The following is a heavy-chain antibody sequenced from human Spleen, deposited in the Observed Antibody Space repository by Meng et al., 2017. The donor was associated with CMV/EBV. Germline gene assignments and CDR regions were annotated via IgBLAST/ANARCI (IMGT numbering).Heavy chain of an antibody. D-gene: IGHD3-3*01. CDR3: VGRTIFGVVIPGAFDN. CDR2: ISGGGGST. Sequence: GESLKISCAASGFTFNTYAMSWVRQAPGKGLEWVSAISGGGGSTYYADSVKGRFTISRDNSKNTLYLQMNSLRAEDTAVYYCVGRTIFGVVIPGAFDNWGQGTMVTVSS. J-gene: IGHJ3*02. V-gene: IGHV3-23*01. CDR1: GFTFNTYA.